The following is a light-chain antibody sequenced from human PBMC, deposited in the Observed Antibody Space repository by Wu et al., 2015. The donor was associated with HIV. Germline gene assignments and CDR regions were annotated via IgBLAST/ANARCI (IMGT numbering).Light chain of an antibody. J-gene: IGKJ1*01. V-gene: IGKV3-15*01. CDR1: QFVSSN. CDR3: QKYNTAPWT. CDR2: DAS. Sequence: EIVMTQSPATLSVSPGERATLSCRASQFVSSNLAWYQQKSGQAPGLLIYDASTRATGIPARFSGSGSGTEFTLTISSMQSEDVATYYCQKYNTAPWTFGQGTKVEMK.